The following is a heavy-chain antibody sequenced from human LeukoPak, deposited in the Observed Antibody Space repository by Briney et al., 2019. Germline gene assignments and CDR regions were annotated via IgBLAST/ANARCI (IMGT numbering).Heavy chain of an antibody. CDR3: ARSDHNSWNAFDI. V-gene: IGHV1-8*03. J-gene: IGHJ3*02. CDR1: GGTFSSYA. D-gene: IGHD1-26*01. CDR2: INPNNGNL. Sequence: ASVKVSCKASGGTFSSYAINWVRQATGQGLEWMGWINPNNGNLGYAQKFQGRVTITRNTPISTAYMELSSLTSEDTAVYYCARSDHNSWNAFDIWGQGTMVTVSS.